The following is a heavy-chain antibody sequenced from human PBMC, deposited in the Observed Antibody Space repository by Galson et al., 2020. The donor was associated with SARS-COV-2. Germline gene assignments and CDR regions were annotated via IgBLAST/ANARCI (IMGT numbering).Heavy chain of an antibody. Sequence: RGSLRLSCAASGVTSSSYGMHWIRQAPGKGLEWVAFIRFDGNNEYYADSVKGRFTVSRDNAKNMLYLQMTSRRPEDTAVYYCAKDVVLAVVVRAAVDDWGQGTVVTVSS. D-gene: IGHD1-26*01. J-gene: IGHJ4*02. CDR2: IRFDGNNE. CDR3: AKDVVLAVVVRAAVDD. CDR1: GVTSSSYG. V-gene: IGHV3-30*02.